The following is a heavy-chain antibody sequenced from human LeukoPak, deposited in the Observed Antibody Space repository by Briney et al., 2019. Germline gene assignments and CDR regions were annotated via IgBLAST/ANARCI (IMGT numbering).Heavy chain of an antibody. CDR1: GYTFTGYY. J-gene: IGHJ4*02. CDR3: ARTPLWFGELLSSDY. CDR2: INPNSGGT. D-gene: IGHD3-10*01. Sequence: GASVKVSCKASGYTFTGYYMHWVRQAPGQGLEWMGWINPNSGGTNYAQKFQGRVTMTRDTSISTAYMELSRLRSDDTAVYYCARTPLWFGELLSSDYWGQGTLVTVSS. V-gene: IGHV1-2*02.